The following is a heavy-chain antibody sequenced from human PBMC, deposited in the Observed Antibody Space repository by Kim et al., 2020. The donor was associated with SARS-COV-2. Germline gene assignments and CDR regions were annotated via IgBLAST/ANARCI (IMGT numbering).Heavy chain of an antibody. J-gene: IGHJ4*02. V-gene: IGHV3-43D*03. Sequence: SGKGRFTISRDNSKNSLYLQMNSLRDEDTALYYCAKETHAGYSSSWYFDYWGQGTLVTVSS. D-gene: IGHD6-13*01. CDR3: AKETHAGYSSSWYFDY.